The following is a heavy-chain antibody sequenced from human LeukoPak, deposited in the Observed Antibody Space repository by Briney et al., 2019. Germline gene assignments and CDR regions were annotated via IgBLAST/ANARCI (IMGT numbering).Heavy chain of an antibody. CDR3: ARHWGYDFWSGYSP. Sequence: GSLRLSCAASGFTFSSYAMSWVRQAPGKGLEWIGSIYYSGSTYYNPSFKSRLTISVDTSKNQLSLKLSSVTAADTAVFYCARHWGYDFWSGYSPWGQGILVTVSS. J-gene: IGHJ5*02. CDR2: IYYSGST. D-gene: IGHD3-3*01. V-gene: IGHV4-39*01. CDR1: GFTFSSYA.